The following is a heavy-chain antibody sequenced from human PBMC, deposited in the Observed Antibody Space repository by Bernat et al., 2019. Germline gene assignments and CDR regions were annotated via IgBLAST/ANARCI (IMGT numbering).Heavy chain of an antibody. CDR2: INHSGST. Sequence: QVQLQQWGAGLLKPSETLSLTCAVYGGSFSGYHWSWIRQPPGKGLEWIGEINHSGSTNYNPSLKSRVTISVDTSKNQFSLKLSSVTAADTAVYYCARGLREIRYFDWLSRPSNWFDPWGQGTLVTVSS. D-gene: IGHD3-9*01. CDR1: GGSFSGYH. V-gene: IGHV4-34*01. J-gene: IGHJ5*02. CDR3: ARGLREIRYFDWLSRPSNWFDP.